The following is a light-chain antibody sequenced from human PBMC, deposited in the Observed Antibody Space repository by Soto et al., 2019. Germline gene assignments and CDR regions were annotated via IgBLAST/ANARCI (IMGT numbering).Light chain of an antibody. CDR2: GAS. J-gene: IGKJ4*01. CDR1: QSVSSN. CDR3: QQYNSWPLT. V-gene: IGKV3-15*01. Sequence: EIVMTQSPATLSVSPGEMATLSCRASQSVSSNLAWYQQKPGQAPRLLIYGASTRATGIPARFSGSGSGTEFTLTISSLQSEDFAVYYCQQYNSWPLTFGGGTKVDIK.